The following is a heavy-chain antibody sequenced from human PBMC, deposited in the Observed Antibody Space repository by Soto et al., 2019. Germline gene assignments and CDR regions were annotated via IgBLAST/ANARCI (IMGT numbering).Heavy chain of an antibody. V-gene: IGHV3-74*01. CDR1: GFTFSSYW. J-gene: IGHJ6*03. CDR2: INSDGSST. Sequence: EVQLVESGGGLVQPGGSLRLSCAASGFTFSSYWMHWVRQAPGKGLVWVSRINSDGSSTSYADSVKGRFTISRDNAKNTLYLTMTRLSAQDTAVYYCARAVGIAAAGTASYYYYMDVWGKGTTVTVSS. D-gene: IGHD6-13*01. CDR3: ARAVGIAAAGTASYYYYMDV.